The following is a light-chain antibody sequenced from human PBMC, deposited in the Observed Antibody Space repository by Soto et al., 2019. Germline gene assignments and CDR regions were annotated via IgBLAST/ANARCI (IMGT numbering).Light chain of an antibody. CDR3: QQYNSWWT. J-gene: IGKJ1*01. V-gene: IGKV1-5*01. CDR1: QGISTY. Sequence: DIQLTQSPSFLSASVGDRVTITCRASQGISTYLAWYQQKLGRAPKLLIYDASSLESGVPSRFSGSGSGTIFTLTISSLQPDDFATYYCQQYNSWWTFGQGTKVDI. CDR2: DAS.